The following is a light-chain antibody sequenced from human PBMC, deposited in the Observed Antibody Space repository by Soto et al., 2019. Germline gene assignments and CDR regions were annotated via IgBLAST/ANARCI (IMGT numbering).Light chain of an antibody. CDR1: SSDIGSYNL. Sequence: QSALTQPASVSGSPGQSITISCTGTSSDIGSYNLVSWYQHHPGKAPKLMIYEGSKGPSGVSNRFSGSKSGNTASLTISGLHAEDEADYYCCAYAGSSTFVVFGGGTKLTVL. CDR3: CAYAGSSTFVV. CDR2: EGS. J-gene: IGLJ2*01. V-gene: IGLV2-23*03.